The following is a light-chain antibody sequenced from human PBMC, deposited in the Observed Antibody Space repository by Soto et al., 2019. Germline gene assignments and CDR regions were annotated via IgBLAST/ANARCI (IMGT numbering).Light chain of an antibody. CDR2: NSN. CDR3: AAWDDSLGGL. CDR1: SSDVGGYNY. V-gene: IGLV1-47*02. J-gene: IGLJ3*02. Sequence: LTQPRSASGSPGQSITISCTGTSSDVGGYNYVSWYQQFPGTAPKLLVYNSNQRPSGVPDRFSGSKSGTSASLAISGLQSEDEADYYCAAWDDSLGGLFGGGTKLTVL.